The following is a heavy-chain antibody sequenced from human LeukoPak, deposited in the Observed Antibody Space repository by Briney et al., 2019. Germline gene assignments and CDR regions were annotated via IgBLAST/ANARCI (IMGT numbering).Heavy chain of an antibody. Sequence: GGSLRLSCAASGFTFSDYYMSWIRQAPGKGLEWVSYISSSGRTIYYADDVNGRFTISRDNAKNSLYLQMNSLRAEDTAVYYCARVRLWFGELNYSYYGMDVWGQGTTVTVSS. CDR3: ARVRLWFGELNYSYYGMDV. D-gene: IGHD3-10*01. V-gene: IGHV3-11*01. CDR2: ISSSGRTI. CDR1: GFTFSDYY. J-gene: IGHJ6*02.